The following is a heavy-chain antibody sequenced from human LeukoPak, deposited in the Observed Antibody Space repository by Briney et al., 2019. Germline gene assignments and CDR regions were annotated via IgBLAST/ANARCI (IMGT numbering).Heavy chain of an antibody. CDR2: INPNSGGT. CDR3: ARAAGVVAATPLDY. CDR1: GYTFTGYY. Sequence: GASVKVSCKASGYTFTGYYMHWVRQAPGHGLEWIGWINPNSGGTNYAQKFQGRVTMTRDTSISTAYMELSRLRSDDTAVYYCARAAGVVAATPLDYWGQGTLVTVSS. V-gene: IGHV1-2*02. D-gene: IGHD2-15*01. J-gene: IGHJ4*02.